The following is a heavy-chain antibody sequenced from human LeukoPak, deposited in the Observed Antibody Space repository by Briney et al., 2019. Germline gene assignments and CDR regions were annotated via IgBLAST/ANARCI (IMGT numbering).Heavy chain of an antibody. V-gene: IGHV1-18*04. D-gene: IGHD3-3*01. CDR3: ARDWSGSFDY. CDR2: ISAFKDNT. J-gene: IGHJ4*02. Sequence: RASAKVYCKASGYTFTSYGIRWVRHAPGQGLEWMGCISAFKDNTNFVQTLQDRVTMTTDTSTTTAYMELRSLTADDTAVYYGARDWSGSFDYWGQGTLVTVSS. CDR1: GYTFTSYG.